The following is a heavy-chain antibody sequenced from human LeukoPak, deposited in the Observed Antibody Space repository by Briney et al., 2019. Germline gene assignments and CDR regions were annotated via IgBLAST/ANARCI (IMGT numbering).Heavy chain of an antibody. CDR3: ARGSSNVAARNNWFDP. D-gene: IGHD6-6*01. J-gene: IGHJ5*02. CDR1: GFTFSSYT. V-gene: IGHV3-21*01. Sequence: GGSLRLSCAASGFTFSSYTMNWVRQAPGKGPEWVSSISGSSSYIYYADSMKGRFTISRDNGKNSLYLQMNSLRAEDTAVYFCARGSSNVAARNNWFDPWGQGSLVTVSS. CDR2: ISGSSSYI.